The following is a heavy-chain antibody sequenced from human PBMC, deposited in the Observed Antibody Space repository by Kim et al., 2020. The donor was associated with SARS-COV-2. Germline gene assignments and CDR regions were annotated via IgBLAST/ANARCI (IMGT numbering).Heavy chain of an antibody. D-gene: IGHD3-10*01. Sequence: GGSLRLSCAASGFTFSSYWMSWVRQAPGKGLEWVANIKQDGSEKYYVDSVKGRFTISRDNAKNSLYLQMNSLRAEDTAVYYCARDLFSLWFGELQPADYWGQGTLVTVSS. J-gene: IGHJ4*02. CDR1: GFTFSSYW. V-gene: IGHV3-7*01. CDR2: IKQDGSEK. CDR3: ARDLFSLWFGELQPADY.